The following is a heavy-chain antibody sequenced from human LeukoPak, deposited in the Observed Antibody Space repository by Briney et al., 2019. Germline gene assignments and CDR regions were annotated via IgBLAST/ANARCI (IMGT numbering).Heavy chain of an antibody. V-gene: IGHV3-11*04. CDR2: ISSSGSTI. Sequence: KPGGSLRLSCAASGFTFSDYYMSWIRQAPGRGLEWVSYISSSGSTIYYADSVKGRFTISRDNAKNSLYLQMNSLRAEDTAVYYCARDQNYVWGSYPRNVFDYWGQGTLVTVSS. CDR3: ARDQNYVWGSYPRNVFDY. D-gene: IGHD3-16*02. J-gene: IGHJ4*02. CDR1: GFTFSDYY.